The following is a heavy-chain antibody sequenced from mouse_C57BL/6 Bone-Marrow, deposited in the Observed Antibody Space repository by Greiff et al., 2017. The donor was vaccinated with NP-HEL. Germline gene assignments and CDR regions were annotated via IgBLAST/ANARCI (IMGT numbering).Heavy chain of an antibody. CDR2: IYPGGGYT. D-gene: IGHD2-3*01. J-gene: IGHJ2*01. Sequence: VQVVESGAELVRPGTSVKMSCKASGYTFTNYWTGWAKQRPGHGLEWIGDIYPGGGYTNYNEKFKGKATLTADKSSSTAYMQFSSLTSEDSAIYYCARWKWLLLDYWGQGTTLTVSS. CDR3: ARWKWLLLDY. V-gene: IGHV1-63*01. CDR1: GYTFTNYW.